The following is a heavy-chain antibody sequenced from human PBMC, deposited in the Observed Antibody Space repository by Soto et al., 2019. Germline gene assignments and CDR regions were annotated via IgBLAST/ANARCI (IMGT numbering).Heavy chain of an antibody. J-gene: IGHJ4*02. V-gene: IGHV4-59*08. CDR2: IYYIGST. D-gene: IGHD6-13*01. CDR3: ARRYSSSFDF. CDR1: GGSISSYY. Sequence: SETLSLTCTVSGGSISSYYWSWIRQPPGKGLEWIGYIYYIGSTNYNPSLKSRVTISVDTSKNQFSLKLSSVTAADTAVYYCARRYSSSFDFWGQGTLVTVSS.